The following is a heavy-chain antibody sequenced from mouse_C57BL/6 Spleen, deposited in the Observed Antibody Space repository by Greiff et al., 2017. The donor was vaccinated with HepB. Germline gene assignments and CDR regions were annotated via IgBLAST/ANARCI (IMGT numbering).Heavy chain of an antibody. Sequence: VHLVESGPGLVAPSQSLSITCTVSGFSLTSYGVHWVRQPPGKGLEWLVVIWSDGSTTYNSALKSRLSISKDNSKSQVFLKMNSLQTDDTAMYYCARHRGYGSPWFAYWGQGTLVTVSA. J-gene: IGHJ3*01. V-gene: IGHV2-6-1*01. CDR3: ARHRGYGSPWFAY. CDR2: IWSDGST. CDR1: GFSLTSYG. D-gene: IGHD1-1*01.